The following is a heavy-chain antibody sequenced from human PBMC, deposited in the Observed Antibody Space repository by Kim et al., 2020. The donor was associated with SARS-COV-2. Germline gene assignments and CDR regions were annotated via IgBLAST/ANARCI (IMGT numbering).Heavy chain of an antibody. J-gene: IGHJ4*02. D-gene: IGHD3-22*01. Sequence: PSLKSRVTMSVDTSKNLFSLKLNSVTAADTAVYYCARNYDDSGYFPLDYWGQGTLVTVSS. V-gene: IGHV4-4*07. CDR3: ARNYDDSGYFPLDY.